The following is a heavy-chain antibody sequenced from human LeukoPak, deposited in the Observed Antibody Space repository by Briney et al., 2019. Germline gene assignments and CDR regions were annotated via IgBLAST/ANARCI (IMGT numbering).Heavy chain of an antibody. Sequence: GGSLRLSCAASGFTVSSNYMSWVRQAPGKGLEWVSVIYSGGSTYYADSVKGRFTISRDNSKNTLYLQMNSLRAEDTAVYYCARQEAPTVAGALGPYYYYMDVWGKGTTVTVSS. J-gene: IGHJ6*03. D-gene: IGHD6-19*01. V-gene: IGHV3-53*01. CDR2: IYSGGST. CDR1: GFTVSSNY. CDR3: ARQEAPTVAGALGPYYYYMDV.